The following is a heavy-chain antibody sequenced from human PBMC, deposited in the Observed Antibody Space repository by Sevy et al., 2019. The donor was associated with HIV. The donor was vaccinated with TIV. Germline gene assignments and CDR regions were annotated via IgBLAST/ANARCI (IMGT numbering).Heavy chain of an antibody. V-gene: IGHV3-7*01. CDR2: IKQDGSEK. J-gene: IGHJ6*02. D-gene: IGHD3-16*01. Sequence: GGSLRLSCAASGFTFSTYWMNWVRQAPGKGLEWVANIKQDGSEKYYVDSVKGRFTISRDNAKKSLYLQMSSLRAEDTAVYYCAGLRGTTVLYYYYGMDVWGQGTTVTVSS. CDR3: AGLRGTTVLYYYYGMDV. CDR1: GFTFSTYW.